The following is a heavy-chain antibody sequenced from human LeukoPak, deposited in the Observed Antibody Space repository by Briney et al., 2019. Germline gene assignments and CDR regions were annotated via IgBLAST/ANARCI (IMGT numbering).Heavy chain of an antibody. Sequence: GGSLRLSCAASGFTFINCSMNWVREAPGRGLEWGSSFSSSGSYIDYADSVKGRFTISRDNAKKSLYLQMNSLRAEDTAVYYCARCGSNGYYSDYWGQGTLVTVSS. CDR3: ARCGSNGYYSDY. CDR1: GFTFINCS. V-gene: IGHV3-21*01. J-gene: IGHJ4*02. CDR2: FSSSGSYI. D-gene: IGHD3-22*01.